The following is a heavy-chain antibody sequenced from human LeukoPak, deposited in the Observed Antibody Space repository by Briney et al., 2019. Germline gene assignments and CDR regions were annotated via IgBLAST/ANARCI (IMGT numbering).Heavy chain of an antibody. J-gene: IGHJ4*02. D-gene: IGHD6-19*01. CDR2: ISSSSSYI. CDR1: GFTFSSYS. Sequence: GGSLRLSCADSGFTFSSYSMNWVRQAPGKGLEWVSSISSSSSYIYYADSVKGRFTISRDNAKNSLYLQMNSLRAEDTAVYYCARDPSGWYFVDYWGQGTLITVSS. V-gene: IGHV3-21*01. CDR3: ARDPSGWYFVDY.